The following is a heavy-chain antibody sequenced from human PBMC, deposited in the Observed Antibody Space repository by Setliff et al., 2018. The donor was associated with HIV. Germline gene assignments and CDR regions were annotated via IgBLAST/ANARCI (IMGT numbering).Heavy chain of an antibody. CDR1: GYSISSGHY. Sequence: SETLSLTCAVSGYSISSGHYWGWIRQPPGKGLEWIGSIYHSGTTYDNPSLKSRVTISVDTSKNQFSLKLSSVTAADTAIYYCARHVVALGIVVLPAGALDFWGPGTLVTVSS. D-gene: IGHD2-2*01. V-gene: IGHV4-38-2*01. CDR2: IYHSGTT. J-gene: IGHJ4*02. CDR3: ARHVVALGIVVLPAGALDF.